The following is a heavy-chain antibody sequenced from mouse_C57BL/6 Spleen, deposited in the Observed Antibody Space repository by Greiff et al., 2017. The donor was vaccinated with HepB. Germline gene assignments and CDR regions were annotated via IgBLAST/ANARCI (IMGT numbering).Heavy chain of an antibody. J-gene: IGHJ2*01. Sequence: EVQLQQSGAELVRPGASVKLSCTASGFNIKDDYMHWVKQRPEQGLEWIGWIDPENGDTEYASKFQGKATITADTSSTTPYLQLSSLTSEDTAVYYCTTPLLETCFDYWGQGTPLTVSA. CDR3: TTPLLETCFDY. D-gene: IGHD2-10*02. CDR2: IDPENGDT. CDR1: GFNIKDDY. V-gene: IGHV14-4*01.